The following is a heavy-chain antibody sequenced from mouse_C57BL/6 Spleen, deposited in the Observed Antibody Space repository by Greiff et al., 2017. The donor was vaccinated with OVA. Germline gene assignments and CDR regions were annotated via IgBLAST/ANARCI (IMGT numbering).Heavy chain of an antibody. CDR1: GYSITSGYY. D-gene: IGHD2-3*01. CDR2: ISYDGSN. CDR3: AREYDGYPYWYFDV. Sequence: ESGPGLVKPSQSLSLTCSVTGYSITSGYYWNWIRQFPGNKLEWMGYISYDGSNNYNPSLKNRISITRDTSKNQFFLKLNSVTTEDTATYYCAREYDGYPYWYFDVWGTGTTVTVSS. V-gene: IGHV3-6*01. J-gene: IGHJ1*03.